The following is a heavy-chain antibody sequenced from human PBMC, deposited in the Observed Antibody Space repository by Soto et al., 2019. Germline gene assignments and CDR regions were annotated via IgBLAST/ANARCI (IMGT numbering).Heavy chain of an antibody. J-gene: IGHJ4*02. CDR3: ARDRLDTAMARQFDY. V-gene: IGHV4-4*02. Sequence: SETLSLTCAVSCCSITSSNWWSSVRQPPGKGLEWIGEIYHSGSTNYNPSLKSRVTISVDKSKNQFSLKLSSVTAADTAVYYCARDRLDTAMARQFDYWGQGTLVTVS. D-gene: IGHD5-18*01. CDR2: IYHSGST. CDR1: CCSITSSNW.